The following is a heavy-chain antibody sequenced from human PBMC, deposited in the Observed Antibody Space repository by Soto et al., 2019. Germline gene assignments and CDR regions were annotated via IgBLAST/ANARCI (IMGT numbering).Heavy chain of an antibody. V-gene: IGHV3-48*02. Sequence: PGGSLRLSCAVSGFTLTTYSMNWVRQAPGKGLEWISFINKNGFTIYYADSVKGRFTISRDYAKNSLYLQMDSLRHEDTAVYYCARGVVTGTSLFDYWGLGTLVTVSS. D-gene: IGHD6-19*01. CDR3: ARGVVTGTSLFDY. J-gene: IGHJ4*02. CDR2: INKNGFTI. CDR1: GFTLTTYS.